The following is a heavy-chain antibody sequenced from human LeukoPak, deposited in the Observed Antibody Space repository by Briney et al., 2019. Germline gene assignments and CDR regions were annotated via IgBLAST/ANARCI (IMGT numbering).Heavy chain of an antibody. CDR3: AKIKDTVTTFGFDY. V-gene: IGHV3-23*01. J-gene: IGHJ4*02. CDR1: GFTFSGSA. D-gene: IGHD4-17*01. CDR2: ISGSGGST. Sequence: GGSLRLSCAASGFTFSGSAMHWVRQAPGKGLEWVSAISGSGGSTYYADSVKGRFTISRDNSKNTLYLQMNSLRAEDTAVYYCAKIKDTVTTFGFDYWGQGTLVTVSS.